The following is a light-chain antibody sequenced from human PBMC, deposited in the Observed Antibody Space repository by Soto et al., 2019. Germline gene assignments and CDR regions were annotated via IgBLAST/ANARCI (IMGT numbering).Light chain of an antibody. CDR2: RAS. CDR1: QSVTSGD. CDR3: QQYGNFPRT. V-gene: IGKV3-20*01. J-gene: IGKJ1*01. Sequence: EIVLTQSPGTLSLSPGETATLSCRASQSVTSGDLAWYQQKPGQAPRLLIYRASSRVTGIPDRFSGSGSGTDFTLTISRLDPEDFAVYYCQQYGNFPRTFGQGTKVEIK.